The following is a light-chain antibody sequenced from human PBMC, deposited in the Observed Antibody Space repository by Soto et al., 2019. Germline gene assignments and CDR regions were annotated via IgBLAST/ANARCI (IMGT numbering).Light chain of an antibody. Sequence: EIVMTQSPATLSVSPGERATLSCRASQSVNSELAWYQQRPGQPPRLLIYGASTRATGIPARFSGSGSGTEFTLTISSLQSEDLAVYYCQQYNNWPLTFGGGTKVEIK. V-gene: IGKV3-15*01. J-gene: IGKJ4*01. CDR3: QQYNNWPLT. CDR2: GAS. CDR1: QSVNSE.